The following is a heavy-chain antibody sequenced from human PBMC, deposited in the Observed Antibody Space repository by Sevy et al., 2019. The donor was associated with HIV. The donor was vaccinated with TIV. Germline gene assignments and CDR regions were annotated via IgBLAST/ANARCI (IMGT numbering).Heavy chain of an antibody. J-gene: IGHJ3*02. CDR1: GGTFSSYA. D-gene: IGHD3-22*01. CDR2: IIPIFGTA. V-gene: IGHV1-69*13. CDR3: ASPTYYYDSSGPGFGAFDI. Sequence: ASVKVSCKASGGTFSSYAISWVRQALGQGLEWMGGIIPIFGTANYAQKFQGRVTITADESTSTAYMELSSLRSEDTAVYYCASPTYYYDSSGPGFGAFDIWGQGTMVTVSS.